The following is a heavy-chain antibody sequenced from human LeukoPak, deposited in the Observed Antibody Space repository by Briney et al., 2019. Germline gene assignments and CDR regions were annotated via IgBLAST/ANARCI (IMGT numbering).Heavy chain of an antibody. D-gene: IGHD5-12*01. CDR3: ARNENSGWGYFDY. Sequence: PGGSLRISCAASRFTFNSYAMSWVRRAPGKGLEWVSVIGGSNGITFYVGSVKGRFTISRDNSKDTLYLQMNSLRAEDTAVYYCARNENSGWGYFDYWGQGTLVTVSS. CDR1: RFTFNSYA. CDR2: IGGSNGIT. V-gene: IGHV3-23*01. J-gene: IGHJ4*02.